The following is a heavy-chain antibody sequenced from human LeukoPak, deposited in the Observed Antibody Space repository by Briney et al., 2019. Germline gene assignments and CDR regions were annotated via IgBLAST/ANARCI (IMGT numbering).Heavy chain of an antibody. CDR1: GVSMSSYY. Sequence: SETLSLTCTVSGVSMSSYYWSWIRQPPGKGLEWIGYIYYSGSTNYNPSLKSRATISIDTSKNQISLKMPSVTAADTAVYYCARVTYYDFWSGSNYFDYWGQGTLVTVSS. CDR3: ARVTYYDFWSGSNYFDY. V-gene: IGHV4-59*08. J-gene: IGHJ4*02. CDR2: IYYSGST. D-gene: IGHD3-3*01.